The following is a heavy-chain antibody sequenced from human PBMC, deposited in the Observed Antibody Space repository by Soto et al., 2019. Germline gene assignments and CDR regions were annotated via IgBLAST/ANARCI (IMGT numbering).Heavy chain of an antibody. J-gene: IGHJ6*02. V-gene: IGHV3-23*01. CDR1: GFTFSSYA. Sequence: PGGSLRLSCAASGFTFSSYAMSWVRQAPGKGLEWVSAISGSGGSTYYADSVKGRFTISRDNSKNTLYLQMNSLRAEDTAVYYCAKFREQQLVCYYYYYGMDVWGQGPTVTDSS. CDR2: ISGSGGST. CDR3: AKFREQQLVCYYYYYGMDV. D-gene: IGHD6-13*01.